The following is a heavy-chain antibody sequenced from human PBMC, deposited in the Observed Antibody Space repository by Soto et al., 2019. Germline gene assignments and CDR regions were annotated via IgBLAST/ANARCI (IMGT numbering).Heavy chain of an antibody. D-gene: IGHD6-13*01. CDR3: ARERAKQPPYVDY. V-gene: IGHV4-61*01. CDR2: IYYSGST. J-gene: IGHJ4*02. Sequence: KTSETLSLTCTVSGGSVSSGSYYWSWIRQPPGKGLEWIGYIYYSGSTNYNPSLKSRVTISVDTSKNQFSLKLSSVTAADTAVYYCARERAKQPPYVDYWGQGTLVTVSS. CDR1: GGSVSSGSYY.